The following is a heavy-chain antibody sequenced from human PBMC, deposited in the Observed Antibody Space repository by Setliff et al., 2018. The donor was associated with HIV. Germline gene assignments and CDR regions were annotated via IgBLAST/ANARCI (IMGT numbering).Heavy chain of an antibody. CDR2: ILYGGTT. CDR3: ARPTTGLGGGAAFDI. V-gene: IGHV4-39*01. Sequence: TLSLTCAVSGGSVGSRDYYWGWIRQPPGRGLEWIGNILYGGTTYYTPSLKSRVSISVDTSRNQFSLRLNSVTAADTAVYYCARPTTGLGGGAAFDIWGQGTMVTVSS. D-gene: IGHD2-8*01. J-gene: IGHJ3*02. CDR1: GGSVGSRDYY.